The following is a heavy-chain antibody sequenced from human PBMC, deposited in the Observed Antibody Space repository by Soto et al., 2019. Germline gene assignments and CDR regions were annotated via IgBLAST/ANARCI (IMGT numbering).Heavy chain of an antibody. CDR3: AKDPRHSSDWPTFDY. CDR2: ISWNSGSI. J-gene: IGHJ4*02. V-gene: IGHV3-9*01. Sequence: EVQLVESGGGLVQPGRSLRLSCAASGFTFDDYAMHWVRQAPGKGLEWVSGISWNSGSIGYADSVKGRFTISRDNAKNSLYLQMNSLRAEDTALYYCAKDPRHSSDWPTFDYWGQGTLVTVSS. D-gene: IGHD6-19*01. CDR1: GFTFDDYA.